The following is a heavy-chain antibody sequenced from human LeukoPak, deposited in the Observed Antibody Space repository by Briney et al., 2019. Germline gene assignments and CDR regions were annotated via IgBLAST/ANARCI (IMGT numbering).Heavy chain of an antibody. CDR1: GFTFNNYG. V-gene: IGHV3-30*18. Sequence: GKSLRLSCAASGFTFNNYGMNWVGQAPGKGLGWVAVISYDGRNIHYPDSVKGRFTISRDISTDTLWLQMDSLRTEDTAVYYCAKGPLRGTAAAIDYWGQGTLVTVSS. CDR3: AKGPLRGTAAAIDY. D-gene: IGHD2-2*01. J-gene: IGHJ4*02. CDR2: ISYDGRNI.